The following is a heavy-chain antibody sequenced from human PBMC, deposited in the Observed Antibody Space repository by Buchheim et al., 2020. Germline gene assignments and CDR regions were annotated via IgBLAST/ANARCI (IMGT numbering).Heavy chain of an antibody. CDR1: GYSFSNYW. V-gene: IGHV5-51*01. D-gene: IGHD3-3*01. CDR3: ARHALRFSYFDF. Sequence: EVQLVVSGAEVKKPGESLKISCKASGYSFSNYWIGWVRQMPGKGLEWMGIIYPDDSDTRYSPSFQGQATISADQSISTAYLHWSSLKASDTAMYYCARHALRFSYFDFWGQGAL. J-gene: IGHJ4*02. CDR2: IYPDDSDT.